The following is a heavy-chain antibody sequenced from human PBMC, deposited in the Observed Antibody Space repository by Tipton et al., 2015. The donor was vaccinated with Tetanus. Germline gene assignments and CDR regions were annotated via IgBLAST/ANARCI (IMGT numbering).Heavy chain of an antibody. CDR3: ARGMAEASNCGGDCYSDY. CDR2: IKQDGSEK. V-gene: IGHV3-7*04. CDR1: GFTFSSYW. Sequence: SLRLSCAASGFTFSSYWMSWVRQAPGKGLEWVANIKQDGSEKYYEDSVNGRFTISRDNAKNSLYLRMNSLRAEDTAVYSCARGMAEASNCGGDCYSDYWGQGTLVTVSS. J-gene: IGHJ4*02. D-gene: IGHD2-21*02.